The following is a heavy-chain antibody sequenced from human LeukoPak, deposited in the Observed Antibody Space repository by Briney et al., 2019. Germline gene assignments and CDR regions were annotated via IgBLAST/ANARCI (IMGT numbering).Heavy chain of an antibody. CDR1: GGSFSGYY. J-gene: IGHJ4*02. V-gene: IGHV4-34*01. CDR3: ARGTKYYYDSSGYSWGY. D-gene: IGHD3-22*01. Sequence: PSETLSLTCAVYGGSFSGYYWSWIRQPPGKGLEWIGEINHSGSTNYNPSLKSRVTISVDTSKNQFSLKLSSATAADTAVYYCARGTKYYYDSSGYSWGYWGQGTLVTVSS. CDR2: INHSGST.